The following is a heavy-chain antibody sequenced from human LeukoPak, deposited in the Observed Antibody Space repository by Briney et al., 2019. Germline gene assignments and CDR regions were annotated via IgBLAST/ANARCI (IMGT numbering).Heavy chain of an antibody. CDR2: IRNKVNSYST. CDR1: GVTFSSHY. Sequence: PGGSLRLSCAASGVTFSSHYMHWVRQAPGKGLEWVGRIRNKVNSYSTEYAASVKGRFTISRDDSKNSLYLQMNSLKTEDTAVYYCARVRYYLDYWGQGTLVTVSS. CDR3: ARVRYYLDY. D-gene: IGHD3-9*01. J-gene: IGHJ4*02. V-gene: IGHV3-72*01.